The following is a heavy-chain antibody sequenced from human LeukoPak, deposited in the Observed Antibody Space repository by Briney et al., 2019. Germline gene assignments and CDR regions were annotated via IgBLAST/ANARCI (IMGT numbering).Heavy chain of an antibody. J-gene: IGHJ4*02. CDR3: ARGSTYYDSSGQVPFDY. CDR2: ISSSSSTL. Sequence: PGGSLRLSCAASGFTFSTYSMNWVRQAPGKGLEWGSYISSSSSTLYYADSVKGRFTISRDNAKNSLYLQMNSLRAEDTAVYYCARGSTYYDSSGQVPFDYWGQGTLVTVSS. V-gene: IGHV3-48*01. D-gene: IGHD3-22*01. CDR1: GFTFSTYS.